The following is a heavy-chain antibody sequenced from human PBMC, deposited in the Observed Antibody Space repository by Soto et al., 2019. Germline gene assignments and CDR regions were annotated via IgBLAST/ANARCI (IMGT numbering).Heavy chain of an antibody. D-gene: IGHD2-2*01. CDR1: GGSFSGYY. J-gene: IGHJ6*02. CDR3: ARGPDIVVGKGMDV. CDR2: INHSGST. V-gene: IGHV4-34*01. Sequence: SETLSLTCAVYGGSFSGYYWSWIRQPPGKGLEWIGEINHSGSTNYNPSLKGRVTISVDTSKNQFSLKLSSVTAADTAVYYCARGPDIVVGKGMDVWGQGTTVTVSS.